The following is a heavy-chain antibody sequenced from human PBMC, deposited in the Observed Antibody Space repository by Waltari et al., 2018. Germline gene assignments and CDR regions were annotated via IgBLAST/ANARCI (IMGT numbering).Heavy chain of an antibody. Sequence: QGQLQQWGTGLLRPSETLSLTCIVSGGSFNYYYWRWIRQPPGKGLEWIGEVFHDGTTSYNPSLKGRVTISVDTSNNQFSLKLTSVTAADEALYYCAKYSSGSSHPPDAFDIWGPGTEVTVSS. CDR1: GGSFNYYY. V-gene: IGHV4-34*12. CDR2: VFHDGTT. J-gene: IGHJ3*02. D-gene: IGHD6-19*01. CDR3: AKYSSGSSHPPDAFDI.